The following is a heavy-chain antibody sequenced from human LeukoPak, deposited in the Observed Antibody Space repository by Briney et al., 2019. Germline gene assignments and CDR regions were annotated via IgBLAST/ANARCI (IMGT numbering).Heavy chain of an antibody. CDR1: GFTFSSYG. J-gene: IGHJ4*02. CDR2: IRYDGTNK. D-gene: IGHD5-18*01. V-gene: IGHV3-30*02. Sequence: GGSLRLSCAASGFTFSSYGMFWVRQAPGKGLEWVAFIRYDGTNKYNSDSVKGRSTISRDNSKNMLYLQMYSLRVEDTAVYYCVKGSIGYGHGYMDYWGQGTLVTVSS. CDR3: VKGSIGYGHGYMDY.